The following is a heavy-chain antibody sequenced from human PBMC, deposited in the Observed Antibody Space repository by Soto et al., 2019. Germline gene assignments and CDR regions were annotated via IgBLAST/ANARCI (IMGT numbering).Heavy chain of an antibody. Sequence: EVQLVESGGGLVQPGGSLRLSCAASGFTFSTYSMNWVRQVPVKGLAWVSYISSVGSTMYYADSVKGRFTISRDNAKTSLYLQMNSLRAEDTAVYYCATYYGSGSYFPEHYYYGMDVSGHVTTVTVSS. D-gene: IGHD3-10*01. CDR2: ISSVGSTM. V-gene: IGHV3-48*01. CDR1: GFTFSTYS. CDR3: ATYYGSGSYFPEHYYYGMDV. J-gene: IGHJ6*02.